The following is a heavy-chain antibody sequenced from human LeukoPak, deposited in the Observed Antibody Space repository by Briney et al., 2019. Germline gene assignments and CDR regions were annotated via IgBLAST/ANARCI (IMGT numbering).Heavy chain of an antibody. CDR2: IKKQGSEK. CDR3: VRHAYYVFDI. V-gene: IGHV3-7*01. J-gene: IGHJ3*02. CDR1: GFTFSSYG. Sequence: GGSLRLSCAASGFTFSSYGMHWVRQAPGKGLEWVANIKKQGSEKYYVDSVKGRFTIARDNAKNSLYLQMNNLRAEDTAMYYCVRHAYYVFDIWGQGTMVTVSS. D-gene: IGHD3-10*01.